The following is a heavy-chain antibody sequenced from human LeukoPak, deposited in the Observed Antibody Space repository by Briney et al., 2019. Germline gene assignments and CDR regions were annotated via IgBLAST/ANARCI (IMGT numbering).Heavy chain of an antibody. D-gene: IGHD6-19*01. V-gene: IGHV1-18*01. J-gene: IGHJ5*02. CDR3: ARDLGSGLNWFDP. CDR1: GYTLTTYG. CDR2: INTYNGNT. Sequence: GASVKVSCKASGYTLTTYGISWVRQAPGQGLEWMRWINTYNGNTNYAQKLQGRVTMTTDTSTSTAYMELRSLRSDDTAVYYCARDLGSGLNWFDPWGQGTLVTVSS.